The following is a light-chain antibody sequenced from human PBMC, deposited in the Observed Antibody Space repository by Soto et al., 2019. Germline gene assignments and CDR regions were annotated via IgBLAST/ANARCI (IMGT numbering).Light chain of an antibody. Sequence: QLVLTQSPSASASLGASVKLTCTLSSGHSSYAIAWHQQQPEKGPRYLMKLNSDGSHSKGDGIPDRFSGSSSGAERYLTISSLQSADEADYYCQTWGTGALWVFGGGTKLTVL. J-gene: IGLJ3*02. CDR1: SGHSSYA. V-gene: IGLV4-69*01. CDR2: LNSDGSH. CDR3: QTWGTGALWV.